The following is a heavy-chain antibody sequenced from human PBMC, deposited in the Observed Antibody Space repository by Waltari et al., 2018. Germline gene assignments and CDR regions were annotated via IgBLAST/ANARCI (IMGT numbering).Heavy chain of an antibody. CDR1: GYSFSDYS. CDR2: GNPSSGTT. J-gene: IGHJ5*02. D-gene: IGHD1-1*01. CDR3: ARNKGKTISTRRAFRLDP. Sequence: QVQLVQSGAEVKKPGASVKVSCKSSGYSFSDYSINWVRQAPGQGLEWMGWGNPSSGTTTDAQKFQARVTMTRDRATNTAYMDLRGLTPDDTAVYFCARNKGKTISTRRAFRLDPWGQGTLVSVSS. V-gene: IGHV1-2*02.